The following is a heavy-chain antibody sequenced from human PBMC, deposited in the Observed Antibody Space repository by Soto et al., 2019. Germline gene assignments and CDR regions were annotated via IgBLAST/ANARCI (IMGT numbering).Heavy chain of an antibody. CDR2: ISYNGRET. Sequence: QVQLVETGGGVVQPGWSLRLSCAASGFTFNSYGMHWVRQAPGKGLEWVAVISYNGRETYSAGSVRGRFTISRDSSKNMLYLQMNSLRPEDTSVYYCAKELVSGRTIGGPGLDSWGQGTLVTVTS. CDR3: AKELVSGRTIGGPGLDS. CDR1: GFTFNSYG. V-gene: IGHV3-30*18. D-gene: IGHD1-1*01. J-gene: IGHJ4*02.